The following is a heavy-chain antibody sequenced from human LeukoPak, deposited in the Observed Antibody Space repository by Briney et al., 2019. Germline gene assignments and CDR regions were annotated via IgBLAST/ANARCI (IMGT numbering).Heavy chain of an antibody. CDR3: AKHQNKGFDY. Sequence: GGSLRLSCAAAGFTFASYAMSWVRQAPGKGLEWVSTISGSGGSTYYVDSVKGRFTISRDNSKNTLYLQMNSLRAEDTAVYYCAKHQNKGFDYWGQGTLVTVSS. CDR1: GFTFASYA. V-gene: IGHV3-23*01. J-gene: IGHJ4*02. CDR2: ISGSGGST.